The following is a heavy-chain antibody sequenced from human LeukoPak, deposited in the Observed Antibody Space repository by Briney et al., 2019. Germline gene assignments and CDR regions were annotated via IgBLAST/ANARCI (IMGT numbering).Heavy chain of an antibody. Sequence: SETLSLTCAVYGGFFSGYYWSWIRQPPGKGLEWIGEINHSGSTNYNPSLKSRVTISVDTSKNQFSLKLSSVTAADTAVYYCARGRLLWFGELLYSPTRSYYFDYWGQGTLVTVSS. D-gene: IGHD3-10*01. CDR2: INHSGST. CDR1: GGFFSGYY. J-gene: IGHJ4*02. V-gene: IGHV4-34*01. CDR3: ARGRLLWFGELLYSPTRSYYFDY.